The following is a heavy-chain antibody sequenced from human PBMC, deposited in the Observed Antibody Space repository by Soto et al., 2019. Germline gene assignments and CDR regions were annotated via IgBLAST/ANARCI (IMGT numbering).Heavy chain of an antibody. V-gene: IGHV1-3*01. D-gene: IGHD1-26*01. CDR2: INAGNGNT. CDR1: GYTFTSYA. Sequence: QVQLVQSGAEVKKPGASVKVSCKASGYTFTSYAMHWVRQAPGQRLEWMGWINAGNGNTKYSQKFQGRVTITRDTSASTAYMELSSLRSEDTAVYYWARGLGLYYFDYWGQGTLVTVSS. CDR3: ARGLGLYYFDY. J-gene: IGHJ4*02.